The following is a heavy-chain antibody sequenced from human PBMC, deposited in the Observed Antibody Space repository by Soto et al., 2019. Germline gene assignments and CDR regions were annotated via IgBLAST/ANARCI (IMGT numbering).Heavy chain of an antibody. CDR3: ARDQRGIRFGGVIVMGVGRDV. V-gene: IGHV4-31*03. CDR1: GGSISSGGYY. J-gene: IGHJ6*02. D-gene: IGHD3-16*02. CDR2: IYYSGST. Sequence: QVQLQESGPGLVKPSQTLSLTCTVSGGSISSGGYYWSWIRQHPGKGLEWIGYIYYSGSTYYNPSHKRRVKISVDTSKNQFSLTRSSVTAADATVYYCARDQRGIRFGGVIVMGVGRDVWGQGTTVTVSS.